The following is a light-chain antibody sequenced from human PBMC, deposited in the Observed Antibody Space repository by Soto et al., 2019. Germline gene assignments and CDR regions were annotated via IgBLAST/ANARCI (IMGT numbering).Light chain of an antibody. J-gene: IGKJ4*01. CDR1: QDINNY. CDR3: QQYDNLPLT. V-gene: IGKV1-33*01. Sequence: DLQLTQSPPSQSASVGDRVTITCQASQDINNYLNWYQQKPGKAPKLLIYDASTLETGVPSRFSGSGSGTDFTFTIRSLQPEDFATYYCQQYDNLPLTFGGGTKVEIK. CDR2: DAS.